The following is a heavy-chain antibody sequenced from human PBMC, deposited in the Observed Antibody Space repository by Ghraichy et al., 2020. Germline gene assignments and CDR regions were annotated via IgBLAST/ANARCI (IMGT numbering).Heavy chain of an antibody. J-gene: IGHJ4*02. Sequence: GGSLRLSCAASGFTFSRYRMNWVRQAPGKGLEWVSSISSSSNYIYYADSMRDRFTISRDNAKNSLYRQMYSLRAEDTAVYYCASNSIGVLFDYWSQGILVTVSS. CDR3: ASNSIGVLFDY. CDR1: GFTFSRYR. D-gene: IGHD6-19*01. CDR2: ISSSSNYI. V-gene: IGHV3-21*01.